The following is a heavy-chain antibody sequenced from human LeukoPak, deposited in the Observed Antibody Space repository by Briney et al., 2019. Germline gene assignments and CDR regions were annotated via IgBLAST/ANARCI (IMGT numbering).Heavy chain of an antibody. Sequence: SVKVSFKASGGTFSSYAISWVRQAPGQGLEWMGRIIPIFGTANYAQKFQGRVTITTDESTSTAYMELSSLRSEDTAVYYCARAPGSVDAFDIWGQGTMVTVSS. D-gene: IGHD2-15*01. CDR3: ARAPGSVDAFDI. V-gene: IGHV1-69*05. CDR1: GGTFSSYA. CDR2: IIPIFGTA. J-gene: IGHJ3*02.